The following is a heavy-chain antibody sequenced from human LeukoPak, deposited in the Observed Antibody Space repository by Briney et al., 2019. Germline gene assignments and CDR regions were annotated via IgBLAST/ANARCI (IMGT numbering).Heavy chain of an antibody. J-gene: IGHJ4*02. V-gene: IGHV3-49*04. Sequence: GGSLRLSCTASGFTFGDYAMTWVRQAPGKGLEWVGFIASKTYGGTAEYAASVKGRFTISRDDSKSIAYLQMNSLKTEDTAVYFCSRDQAPYYWGQGTLVTVSS. CDR3: SRDQAPYY. CDR1: GFTFGDYA. CDR2: IASKTYGGTA.